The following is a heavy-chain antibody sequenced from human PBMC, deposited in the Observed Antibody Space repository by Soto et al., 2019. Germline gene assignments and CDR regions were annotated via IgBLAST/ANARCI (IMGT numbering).Heavy chain of an antibody. CDR2: IYDGGTT. V-gene: IGHV4-30-4*01. Sequence: PSETLSLTCTVSGGSISSAAYCWSWIRQSPDKGLEWIGHIYDGGTTYSSPSLKGRVTISADTSETQFSLKLNSVSAADTAVYHCARGPSGDKVDYWGQGIQVTVSS. CDR1: GGSISSAAYC. J-gene: IGHJ4*02. CDR3: ARGPSGDKVDY. D-gene: IGHD7-27*01.